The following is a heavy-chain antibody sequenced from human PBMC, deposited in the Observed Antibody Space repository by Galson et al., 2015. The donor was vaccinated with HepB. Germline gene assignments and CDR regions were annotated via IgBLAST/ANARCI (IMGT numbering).Heavy chain of an antibody. Sequence: SLRLSCAASRFTFSSYAMTRVRQAPGKGLEWVSSISGTAGTTHYADSVKGRFTISRDNFKNTFYLQMNSLRAEDTAVYYCAKSQRGYTSAIDFDFWGQGTLVTVSS. V-gene: IGHV3-23*01. CDR2: ISGTAGTT. J-gene: IGHJ4*02. CDR3: AKSQRGYTSAIDFDF. CDR1: RFTFSSYA. D-gene: IGHD5-18*01.